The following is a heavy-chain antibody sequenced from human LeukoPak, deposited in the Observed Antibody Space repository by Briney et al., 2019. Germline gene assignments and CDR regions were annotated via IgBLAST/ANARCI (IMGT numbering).Heavy chain of an antibody. D-gene: IGHD5-18*01. V-gene: IGHV3-23*01. CDR3: VKEGGGHSYAYKSGPPT. CDR1: GFSFSTCG. Sequence: GGSLRLSWAASGFSFSTCGMSWVRQAPGKGPQWVSGARSDGNSRYYAVSLKGRFTISRDNSANTVYLQMNNLADEDTAVYYCVKEGGGHSYAYKSGPPTWGQGTLVTVSS. CDR2: ARSDGNSR. J-gene: IGHJ5*01.